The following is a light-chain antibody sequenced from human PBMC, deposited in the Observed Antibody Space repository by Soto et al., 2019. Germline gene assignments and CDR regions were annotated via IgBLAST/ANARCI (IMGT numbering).Light chain of an antibody. CDR3: QQRSNWPPT. V-gene: IGKV3-11*01. Sequence: EIVLTQSPATLSLSPGERATLSCRASQSVSSYLAWYQHKPGQAPRLLIYDASNRATGIPARFSGSGSETDFTLTISSLEPKDFAVYYCQQRSNWPPTFGGGTKVEIK. J-gene: IGKJ4*01. CDR1: QSVSSY. CDR2: DAS.